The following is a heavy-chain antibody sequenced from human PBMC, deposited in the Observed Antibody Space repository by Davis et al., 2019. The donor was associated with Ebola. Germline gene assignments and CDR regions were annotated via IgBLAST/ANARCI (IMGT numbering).Heavy chain of an antibody. D-gene: IGHD1-1*01. CDR2: IKQDGGET. Sequence: GESLKISCAASGFSFNDYWMSWVRQAPGKGPEWVANIKQDGGETYYVDSVKGRFTISRDSAKNSLYLQMNSLRAEDTAVYYCAKDRWGYNQPLEFWGQGALVIVSS. J-gene: IGHJ4*02. CDR3: AKDRWGYNQPLEF. V-gene: IGHV3-7*01. CDR1: GFSFNDYW.